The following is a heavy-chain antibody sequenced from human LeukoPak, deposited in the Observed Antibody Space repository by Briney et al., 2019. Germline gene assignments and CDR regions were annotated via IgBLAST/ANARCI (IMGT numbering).Heavy chain of an antibody. CDR3: ARDHRGNRGDYDFDY. J-gene: IGHJ4*02. V-gene: IGHV3-48*02. CDR1: GFTFSDYS. Sequence: GGSLRLSCTASGFTFSDYSMNWVRQAPGKGLEWVSYIHSSGSTIYYADSVKDRFTNSRDNAKNSLYLQMNSLRDEDTAVYYCARDHRGNRGDYDFDYWGQGTLVTVSS. CDR2: IHSSGSTI. D-gene: IGHD4-17*01.